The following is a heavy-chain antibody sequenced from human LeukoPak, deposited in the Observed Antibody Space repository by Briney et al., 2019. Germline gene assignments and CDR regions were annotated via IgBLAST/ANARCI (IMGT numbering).Heavy chain of an antibody. V-gene: IGHV1-18*01. D-gene: IGHD3-16*02. CDR3: ARCDYVWGDYRYRPILYFDF. CDR1: GYTFSSYG. CDR2: ISGYDGNR. J-gene: IGHJ4*02. Sequence: WASVKVSCKASGYTFSSYGISWVRQAPGQGLEWMGWISGYDGNRNYAQKFQGRVTITTDPSTSTAYMELRSLRFDDTAVYYCARCDYVWGDYRYRPILYFDFWGQGSLVTVSS.